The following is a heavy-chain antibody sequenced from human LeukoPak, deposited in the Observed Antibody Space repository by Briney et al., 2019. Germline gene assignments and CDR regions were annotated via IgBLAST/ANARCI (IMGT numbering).Heavy chain of an antibody. J-gene: IGHJ4*02. Sequence: KPSGTLSLTCTVPGGSLSSYYWSWVRQPPGEGLGWTGHISDSGRTNYNPSLKGRLTISVDTSKNQFSLKLSSVTAADTAVYYCARTRYSSGWFFDYWGQGILVTVSS. V-gene: IGHV4-59*01. CDR1: GGSLSSYY. D-gene: IGHD6-19*01. CDR3: ARTRYSSGWFFDY. CDR2: ISDSGRT.